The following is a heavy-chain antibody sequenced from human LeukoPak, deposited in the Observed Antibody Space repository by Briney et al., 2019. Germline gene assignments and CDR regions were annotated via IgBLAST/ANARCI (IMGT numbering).Heavy chain of an antibody. CDR1: GFTFSSYW. J-gene: IGHJ4*02. CDR2: IKQEGTEK. Sequence: GGSLRLSCAASGFTFSSYWMSWVRQAPGKGLEWVANIKQEGTEKYCVDSVKGRFTISRDNAKNSLHLQMNSLRAEDTAVYHCARGEILDYWGQGTLVTVSS. V-gene: IGHV3-7*01. CDR3: ARGEILDY.